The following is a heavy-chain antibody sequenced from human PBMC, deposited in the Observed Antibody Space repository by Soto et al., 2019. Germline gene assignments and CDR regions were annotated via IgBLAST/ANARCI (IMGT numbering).Heavy chain of an antibody. J-gene: IGHJ6*02. V-gene: IGHV3-66*01. Sequence: PGGSLRLSCAASGFTVSSNYMSWVRQAPGKELEWVSVIYSGGSTYYADSVKGRFTISRDNSKNTLYLQMNSLRAEDTAVYYCARDLSSDYGMDVWGQGTTVTVSS. CDR3: ARDLSSDYGMDV. CDR2: IYSGGST. CDR1: GFTVSSNY.